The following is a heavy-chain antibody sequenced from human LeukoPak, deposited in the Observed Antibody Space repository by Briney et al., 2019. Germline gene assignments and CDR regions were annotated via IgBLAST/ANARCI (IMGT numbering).Heavy chain of an antibody. D-gene: IGHD2-21*02. J-gene: IGHJ4*01. CDR1: GGSISSGGYY. Sequence: SETLSLTCTVSGGSISSGGYYWSWIRQHPGKGLEWIGYIYYSGSTYYNPSLKSRVTISVDTSKNQFSLKLSSVTAADTAVYYCTRDSADINCGTDCYSYWGHGTLLTVSS. CDR2: IYYSGST. V-gene: IGHV4-31*03. CDR3: TRDSADINCGTDCYSY.